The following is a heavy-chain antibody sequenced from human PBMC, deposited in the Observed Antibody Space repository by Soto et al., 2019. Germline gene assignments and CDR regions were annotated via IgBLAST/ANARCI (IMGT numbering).Heavy chain of an antibody. CDR3: AHAQIECGNSSGYYYLGY. J-gene: IGHJ4*02. CDR1: GGSFSGYY. Sequence: SETLSLTCAVYGGSFSGYYWSWIRQPPGKGLEWIGEINHSGSTNCNPSLKSRVTISVDTSKNQFSLKLSSVTAADTAVYYCAHAQIECGNSSGYYYLGYWGQGTLVTVSS. V-gene: IGHV4-34*01. D-gene: IGHD3-22*01. CDR2: INHSGST.